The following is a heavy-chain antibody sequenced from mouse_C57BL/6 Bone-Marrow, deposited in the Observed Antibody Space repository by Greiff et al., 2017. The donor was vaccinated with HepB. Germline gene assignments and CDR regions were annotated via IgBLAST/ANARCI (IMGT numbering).Heavy chain of an antibody. CDR1: GFTFSNYW. CDR2: IRLKSDNYAT. D-gene: IGHD1-1*01. V-gene: IGHV6-3*01. Sequence: EVKLVESGGGLVQPGGSMKLSCVASGFTFSNYWMNWVRQSPEKGLEWVAQIRLKSDNYATHYAESVKGRFTISRDDSKSSVYLQMNNLRAEDTGIYYCTGSYYGSSYVDYFDYWGQGTTLTVSS. J-gene: IGHJ2*01. CDR3: TGSYYGSSYVDYFDY.